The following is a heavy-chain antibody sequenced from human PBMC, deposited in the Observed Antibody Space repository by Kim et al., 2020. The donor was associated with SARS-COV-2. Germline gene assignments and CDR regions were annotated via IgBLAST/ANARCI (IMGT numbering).Heavy chain of an antibody. CDR2: IIPIFGTA. V-gene: IGHV1-69*13. CDR3: AREALWSSDHYDFWSGYYGY. J-gene: IGHJ4*02. D-gene: IGHD3-3*01. CDR1: GGTFSSYA. Sequence: SVKVSCKASGGTFSSYAISWVRQAPGQGLEWMGGIIPIFGTANYAQKFQGRVTITADESTSTAYMELSSLRSEDTAVYYCAREALWSSDHYDFWSGYYGYWGQGTLVTVSS.